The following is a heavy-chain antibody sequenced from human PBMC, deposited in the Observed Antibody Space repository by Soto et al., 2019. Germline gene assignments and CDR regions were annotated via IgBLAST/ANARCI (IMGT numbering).Heavy chain of an antibody. CDR1: QYNFTDHW. J-gene: IGHJ4*02. V-gene: IGHV5-51*01. CDR2: IFPSNSDI. CDR3: ARLPGPNHRQLYFDY. D-gene: IGHD7-27*01. Sequence: GESLKISCKASQYNFTDHWIGWVRQMPGKGLEWMAIIFPSNSDIRIISPFKGQVTISADKSINTAFLQWSSLQASDTAMIYCARLPGPNHRQLYFDYWGQGALVTVSS.